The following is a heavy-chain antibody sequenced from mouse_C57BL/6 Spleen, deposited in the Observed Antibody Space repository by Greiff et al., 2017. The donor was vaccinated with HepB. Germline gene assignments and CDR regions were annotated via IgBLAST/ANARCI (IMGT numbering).Heavy chain of an antibody. CDR1: GYTFTDYY. V-gene: IGHV1-19*01. Sequence: EVKLQESGPVLVKPGASVKMSCKASGYTFTDYYMNWVKQSHGKSLEWIGVINPYNGGTSYNQKFKGKATLTVDKSSSTAYMELNSLTSEDSAVYYCARRGESSFYAMDYWGQGTSVTVSS. CDR2: INPYNGGT. CDR3: ARRGESSFYAMDY. D-gene: IGHD1-1*01. J-gene: IGHJ4*01.